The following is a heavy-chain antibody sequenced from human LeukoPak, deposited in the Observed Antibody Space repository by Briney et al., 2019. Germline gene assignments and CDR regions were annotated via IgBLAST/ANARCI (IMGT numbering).Heavy chain of an antibody. Sequence: GGSLRLSCAASGFTFSSYEMNWVRQAPGKGLEWVSYISSSGSTIYYADSVKGRFTISRDNAKNSLYLQMNSLRAEDTAVYYCASATAVAGNSDYWGQGTLVTVSS. CDR2: ISSSGSTI. CDR3: ASATAVAGNSDY. V-gene: IGHV3-48*03. CDR1: GFTFSSYE. J-gene: IGHJ4*02. D-gene: IGHD6-19*01.